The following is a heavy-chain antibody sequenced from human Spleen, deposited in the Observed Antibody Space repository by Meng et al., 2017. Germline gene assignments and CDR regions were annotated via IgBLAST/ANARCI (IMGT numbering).Heavy chain of an antibody. CDR3: ARGPTTMAHDFDY. Sequence: QVELKLWGAGLLKPLGTLSLTCVVSGGSFSDYYWSWIRQPPGKGLEWIGEINHSGSTNYNPSLESRATISVDTSQNNLSLKLSSVTAADSAVYYCARGPTTMAHDFDYWGQGTLVTVSS. CDR2: INHSGST. D-gene: IGHD4-11*01. V-gene: IGHV4-34*01. J-gene: IGHJ4*02. CDR1: GGSFSDYY.